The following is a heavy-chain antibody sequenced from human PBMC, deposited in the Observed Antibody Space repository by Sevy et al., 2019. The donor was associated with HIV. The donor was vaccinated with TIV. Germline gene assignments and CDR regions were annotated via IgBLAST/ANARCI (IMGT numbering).Heavy chain of an antibody. V-gene: IGHV1-69*13. CDR1: GGTFSKFA. J-gene: IGHJ4*02. CDR2: IIPIFGTT. Sequence: ASVKVSCKASGGTFSKFAINWVRQAPGQGLEWMGGIIPIFGTTNYAQKFQGRVTITADESTITAYMDLSSLRSDDTAVYYFAREPLYCRDGTCVYYFDYWGQGTPVTVSS. D-gene: IGHD2-15*01. CDR3: AREPLYCRDGTCVYYFDY.